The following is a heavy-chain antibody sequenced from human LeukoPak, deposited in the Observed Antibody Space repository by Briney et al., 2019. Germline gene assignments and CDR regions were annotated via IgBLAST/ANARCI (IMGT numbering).Heavy chain of an antibody. Sequence: GGSLRLSCAASGFTFSSCWMSWVRQAPGKGLEWVANIKQDGSEKYYVDSVKGRFTISRDNAKNSLYLQMNSLRAEDTAVYYCAREELGGYSGRRFILNDAFDIWGQGTMVTVSS. CDR1: GFTFSSCW. CDR3: AREELGGYSGRRFILNDAFDI. V-gene: IGHV3-7*01. J-gene: IGHJ3*02. D-gene: IGHD5-12*01. CDR2: IKQDGSEK.